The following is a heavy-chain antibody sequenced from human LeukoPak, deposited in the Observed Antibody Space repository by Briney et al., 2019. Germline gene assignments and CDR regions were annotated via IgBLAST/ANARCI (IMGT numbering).Heavy chain of an antibody. CDR1: GGSISSYY. CDR2: IYTDGST. D-gene: IGHD3-10*01. Sequence: SETLSLTCTVSGGSISSYYWSWIRQPAGEGLEWIGRIYTDGSTNYNPSLKSRVTMSVDTSKNQFSLKLSSVTAADTAVYYCARDRPGVSFGDCWGQGTLVTVSS. CDR3: ARDRPGVSFGDC. V-gene: IGHV4-4*07. J-gene: IGHJ4*02.